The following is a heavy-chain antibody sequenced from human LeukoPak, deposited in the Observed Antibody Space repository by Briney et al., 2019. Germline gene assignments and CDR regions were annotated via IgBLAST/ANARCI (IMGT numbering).Heavy chain of an antibody. J-gene: IGHJ4*02. CDR2: ISPYNGNT. CDR1: GYTFTSYG. V-gene: IGHV1-18*01. CDR3: ARMVEDYVWGSYRQYYFDY. D-gene: IGHD3-16*02. Sequence: ASVKVSCKASGYTFTSYGISWMRQAPGQGLEWMGWISPYNGNTNSAQKLQGRVTITTDESTSTAYMEPSSLRSEDTAVYYCARMVEDYVWGSYRQYYFDYWGQGTLVTVSS.